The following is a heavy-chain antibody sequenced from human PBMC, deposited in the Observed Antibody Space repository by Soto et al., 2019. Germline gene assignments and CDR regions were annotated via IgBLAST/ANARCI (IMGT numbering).Heavy chain of an antibody. V-gene: IGHV3-30-3*01. J-gene: IGHJ3*02. CDR1: GFTFSSYA. CDR2: ISYDGSNK. CDR3: ARDLGDYGDYVAFDI. Sequence: QVQLVESGGGVVRPGRSLSLSWAASGFTFSSYALHWVRQAPGKGLEWVAVISYDGSNKYNADSVKGRFTISRDNSKNTLYLQMNSLRAEDTAVYYCARDLGDYGDYVAFDIWGQGTMVTVSS. D-gene: IGHD4-17*01.